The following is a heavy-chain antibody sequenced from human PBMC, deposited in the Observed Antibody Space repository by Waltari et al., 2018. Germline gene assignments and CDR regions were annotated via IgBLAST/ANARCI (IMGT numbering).Heavy chain of an antibody. CDR1: ELNFSDYV. CDR3: AKEEVTTGLDF. CDR2: IGSHGKNK. Sequence: QGQVVESGGGVVQPGGSLRLSCAAYELNFSDYVMRWVRQAPGNGLEWVAYIGSHGKNKYYADSMKGRFTISRDNSKNTLFLQMNSLRPDDTAVYYCAKEEVTTGLDFWGQGTLVTVSS. V-gene: IGHV3-30*02. D-gene: IGHD4-17*01. J-gene: IGHJ4*02.